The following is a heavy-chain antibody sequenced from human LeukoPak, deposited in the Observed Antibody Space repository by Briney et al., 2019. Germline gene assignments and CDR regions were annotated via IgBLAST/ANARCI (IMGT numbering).Heavy chain of an antibody. CDR2: ISGSGGST. CDR3: AKRGVVIRVILVGFHKEAYYFDS. J-gene: IGHJ4*02. V-gene: IGHV3-23*01. CDR1: GFSFSSYA. D-gene: IGHD3-22*01. Sequence: GESLRLSCAASGFSFSSYAMSWVRQAPGKGPEWVSAISGSGGSTYYADSVKGRFPISRDNSKNTLYLQMNSLRAEDAAGYFCAKRGVVIRVILVGFHKEAYYFDSWGQGALVTVSS.